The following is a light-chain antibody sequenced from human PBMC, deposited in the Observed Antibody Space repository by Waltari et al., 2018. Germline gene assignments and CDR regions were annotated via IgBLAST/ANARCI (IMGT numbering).Light chain of an antibody. CDR3: CSHAGTYVV. CDR1: SSAVGGYNY. CDR2: DVS. V-gene: IGLV2-11*01. J-gene: IGLJ2*01. Sequence: QSALTQPRSVSGSPGPSVTIPCTGTSSAVGGYNYVSWYQQYPGKAPKLMIYDVSKRPSGVPDRFSGSKSGNTASLTISGLQAEDEADYYCCSHAGTYVVFGGGTKLTVL.